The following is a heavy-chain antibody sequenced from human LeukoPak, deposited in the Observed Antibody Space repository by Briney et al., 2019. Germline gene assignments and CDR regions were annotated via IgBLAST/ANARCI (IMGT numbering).Heavy chain of an antibody. V-gene: IGHV1-2*04. CDR3: ARDPGIQLWSGWGMDV. CDR1: GYTFTGYY. CDR2: INPNSGGT. D-gene: IGHD5-18*01. J-gene: IGHJ6*02. Sequence: ASVNVSCKASGYTFTGYYMHWVRQAPGQGLEWMGWINPNSGGTNYAQKFQGWVTMTRDTSISTAYMELSRLRSDDTAVYYCARDPGIQLWSGWGMDVWGQGTTVTVSS.